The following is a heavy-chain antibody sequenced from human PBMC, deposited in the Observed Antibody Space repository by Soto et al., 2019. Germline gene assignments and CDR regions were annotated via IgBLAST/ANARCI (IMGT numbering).Heavy chain of an antibody. V-gene: IGHV3-23*01. Sequence: EVQLLESGGGLVQPGGSLRLSCAASGFTFSSYAMSWVRQAPGKGLAWVSAISGSGGTTYYADSVKGRFTFSRDNSKNTLYLQMNSLRSEDTAVYYCAKTANGWFSAFDIGGQWTMVTVSS. CDR1: GFTFSSYA. J-gene: IGHJ3*02. CDR2: ISGSGGTT. D-gene: IGHD6-19*01. CDR3: AKTANGWFSAFDI.